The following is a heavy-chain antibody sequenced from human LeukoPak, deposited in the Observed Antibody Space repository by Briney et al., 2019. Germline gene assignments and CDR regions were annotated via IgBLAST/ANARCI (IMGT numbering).Heavy chain of an antibody. V-gene: IGHV1-69*13. J-gene: IGHJ3*02. CDR1: GGTFSSYA. Sequence: ASVKASCKASGGTFSSYAISWVRQAPGQGLEWMGGIIPIFGTANYAQKFQGRVTITADESTSTAYMELSSLRSEDTAVYYCARGVRLRLGELSSLDAFDIWGQGTMVTASS. CDR2: IIPIFGTA. CDR3: ARGVRLRLGELSSLDAFDI. D-gene: IGHD3-16*02.